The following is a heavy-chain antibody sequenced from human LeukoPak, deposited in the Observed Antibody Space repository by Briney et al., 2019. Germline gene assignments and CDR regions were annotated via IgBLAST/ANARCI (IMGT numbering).Heavy chain of an antibody. V-gene: IGHV4-4*07. D-gene: IGHD6-19*01. CDR2: IYTSGST. CDR3: ARDWPSLMDSSGWYDAFDI. J-gene: IGHJ3*02. Sequence: SETLSLTCTVSGGSISSYYWSWIRQPAGKGLEWIGRIYTSGSTNYNPSLRSRVTMSVDTSKNQFSLKLSSVTAADTAVYYCARDWPSLMDSSGWYDAFDIWGQGTMVTVSS. CDR1: GGSISSYY.